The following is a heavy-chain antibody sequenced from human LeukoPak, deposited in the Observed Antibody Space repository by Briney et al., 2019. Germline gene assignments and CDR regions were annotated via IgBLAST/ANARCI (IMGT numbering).Heavy chain of an antibody. CDR2: IGDSGGTT. D-gene: IGHD3-9*01. Sequence: QPGGSLRLSCAASGFTFSTYAMSWVRQAPGKGLEWVSAIGDSGGTTYYADSVKGRFTISRDNSKNTLYLQMNSLKAEDTAVYYCAKSYYDVLTGYSYWHFGLWGRGTLVTVSS. CDR1: GFTFSTYA. CDR3: AKSYYDVLTGYSYWHFGL. V-gene: IGHV3-23*01. J-gene: IGHJ2*01.